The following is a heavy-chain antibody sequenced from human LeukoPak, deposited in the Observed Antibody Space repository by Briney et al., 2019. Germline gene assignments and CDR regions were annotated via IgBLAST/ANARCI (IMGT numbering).Heavy chain of an antibody. CDR1: GFTFSSYW. CDR2: INNDESST. CDR3: ARGRPGYSSGWPFDY. Sequence: GGSLRLSCAASGFTFSSYWMHWVRQAPGKGLVWVSRINNDESSTSYADSVKGRFTISRDNAKNTLYLQMNSLRAEDTAVYYCARGRPGYSSGWPFDYWGQGTLVTVSS. D-gene: IGHD6-19*01. J-gene: IGHJ4*02. V-gene: IGHV3-74*01.